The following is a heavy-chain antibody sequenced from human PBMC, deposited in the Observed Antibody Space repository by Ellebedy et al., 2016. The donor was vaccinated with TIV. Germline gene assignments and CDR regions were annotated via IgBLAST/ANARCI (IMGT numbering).Heavy chain of an antibody. J-gene: IGHJ4*02. CDR3: ARSVSNSSNFGVDY. Sequence: SETLSLTCTVSGGSISSYYWSWIRQPPGKGLEWIGYIYYSGSTNYNPSLKSRVTISVDTSKNQFSLKLSSVTAADTAVYYCARSVSNSSNFGVDYWGQGTLVTVSS. D-gene: IGHD6-6*01. CDR2: IYYSGST. V-gene: IGHV4-59*01. CDR1: GGSISSYY.